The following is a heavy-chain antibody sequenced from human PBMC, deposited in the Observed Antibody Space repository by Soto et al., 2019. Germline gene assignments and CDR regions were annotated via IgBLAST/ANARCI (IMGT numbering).Heavy chain of an antibody. V-gene: IGHV4-59*01. J-gene: IGHJ4*02. D-gene: IGHD6-6*01. CDR2: IYYSGST. CDR1: GGSISSYY. Sequence: SETLSLTCTVSGGSISSYYWSWIRQPPGKGLEWIGYIYYSGSTNYNPSLKSRVTISVDTSKNQFSLKLSSVTAADTAVYDCARDRYSSSSGGFDYWGQGTLVTVSS. CDR3: ARDRYSSSSGGFDY.